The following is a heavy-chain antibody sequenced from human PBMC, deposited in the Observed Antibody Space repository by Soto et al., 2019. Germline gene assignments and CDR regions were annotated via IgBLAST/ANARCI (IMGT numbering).Heavy chain of an antibody. CDR2: ISYDGSNK. CDR3: ARAAGQQWLVYYYYYGMDV. CDR1: GFTFGSYA. J-gene: IGHJ6*02. D-gene: IGHD6-19*01. V-gene: IGHV3-30-3*01. Sequence: GGSLRLSCAASGFTFGSYAMHWVRQAPGKGLEWVAVISYDGSNKYYADSVKGRFTISRDNSKNTLYLQMNSLRAEDTAVYYCARAAGQQWLVYYYYYGMDVWGQGTTVTVSS.